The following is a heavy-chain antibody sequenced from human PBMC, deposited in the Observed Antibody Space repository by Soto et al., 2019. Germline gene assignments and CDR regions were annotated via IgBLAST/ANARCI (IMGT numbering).Heavy chain of an antibody. Sequence: GGSLRLSCAASGFTFSTYRMSWVRQTPGKGLEWVANIKQDGSEIYYVDSVKGRFTISRDNAKNSLYLQMDSLRAEDTAVYYCASFLLNWSPLYAMGVCGQLSTVTVS. CDR3: ASFLLNWSPLYAMGV. CDR2: IKQDGSEI. J-gene: IGHJ6*02. V-gene: IGHV3-7*05. D-gene: IGHD1-1*01. CDR1: GFTFSTYR.